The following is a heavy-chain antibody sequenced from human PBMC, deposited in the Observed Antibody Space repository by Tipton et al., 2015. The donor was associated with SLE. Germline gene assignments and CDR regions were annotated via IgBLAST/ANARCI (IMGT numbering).Heavy chain of an antibody. D-gene: IGHD1-7*01. CDR2: IKQDGSEK. Sequence: SLRLSCAASGFTFSSYAMHWVRQAPGKGLEWVANIKQDGSEKYYVDSVKGRFTISRDNAKNSLYLQMNSLRAEDTAVYYCARDLGELELRWFDPWGQGTLVTVSS. J-gene: IGHJ5*02. CDR3: ARDLGELELRWFDP. V-gene: IGHV3-7*01. CDR1: GFTFSSYA.